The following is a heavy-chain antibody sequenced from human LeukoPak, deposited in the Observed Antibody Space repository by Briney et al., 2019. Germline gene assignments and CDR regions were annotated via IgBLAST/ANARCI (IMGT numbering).Heavy chain of an antibody. CDR3: ARASPGYSSSGYDFEY. D-gene: IGHD6-13*01. J-gene: IGHJ4*02. Sequence: GASVKVFCKASGYTFTGYCMHWVGQAPGQGLEWMGWTNPNSGGTNYAQKFQGRVTMTRDTSISTAYMELSRLRSDDTAVYYCARASPGYSSSGYDFEYWGQGTLVTASS. CDR1: GYTFTGYC. V-gene: IGHV1-2*02. CDR2: TNPNSGGT.